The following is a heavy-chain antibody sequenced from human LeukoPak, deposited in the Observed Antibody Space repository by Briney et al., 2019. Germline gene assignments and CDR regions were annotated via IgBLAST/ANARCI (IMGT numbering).Heavy chain of an antibody. D-gene: IGHD3-10*01. CDR3: TRRGGYFDY. V-gene: IGHV3-48*03. CDR2: ISAGGLTT. J-gene: IGHJ4*02. CDR1: GFSFSTNE. Sequence: PGGSLRLSCAVSGFSFSTNEMNWVRQAPGKGLEWISCISAGGLTTFYADSVKGRFTISRDNAKNSLYLQMNSLTVEDTAVYYCTRRGGYFDYWGQGSLVTVSS.